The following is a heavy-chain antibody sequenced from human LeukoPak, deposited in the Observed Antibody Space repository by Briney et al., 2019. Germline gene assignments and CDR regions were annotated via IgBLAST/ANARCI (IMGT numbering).Heavy chain of an antibody. CDR3: AKDHPYYYDSSGFGDAFDR. CDR2: IGDRGSST. Sequence: GGSLALSCAASGFTFSNYGMSWVRQAAGKGLEWVSHIGDRGSSTYYADSVKGRFTVSRDNSRNTLYLQMSSLRAEDTAVYYCAKDHPYYYDSSGFGDAFDRWGQGTMVTVSS. V-gene: IGHV3-23*01. J-gene: IGHJ3*02. CDR1: GFTFSNYG. D-gene: IGHD3-22*01.